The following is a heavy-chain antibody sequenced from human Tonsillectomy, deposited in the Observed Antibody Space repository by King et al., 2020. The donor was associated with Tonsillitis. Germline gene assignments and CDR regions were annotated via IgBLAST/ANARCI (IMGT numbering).Heavy chain of an antibody. CDR2: INHSGST. D-gene: IGHD2-2*01. Sequence: VQLQQWGAGLLKPSETLSLTCAVYGGSFSGYYWSWIRQPPGKGLEWIGEINHSGSTNYNPSLKSRVTISVDTSKNQFSLKLSSVTAADTAVYYCASTGERSGPSVVVPAAIGGWVDPWGQGTLVTVSS. V-gene: IGHV4-34*01. CDR3: ASTGERSGPSVVVPAAIGGWVDP. J-gene: IGHJ5*02. CDR1: GGSFSGYY.